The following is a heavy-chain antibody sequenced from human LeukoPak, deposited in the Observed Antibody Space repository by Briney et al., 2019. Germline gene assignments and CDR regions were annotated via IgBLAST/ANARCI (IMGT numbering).Heavy chain of an antibody. J-gene: IGHJ5*02. Sequence: GGSLRLSCAASGFTFSSYGTSWVRQAPGKGLEWVSAISGSGGSAYYADSVKGRFTISRDNSKNTLYLQMNSLRAEDTAVYYCARDLQGDNWFDPWGQGTLVTVSS. CDR1: GFTFSSYG. CDR2: ISGSGGSA. CDR3: ARDLQGDNWFDP. V-gene: IGHV3-23*01.